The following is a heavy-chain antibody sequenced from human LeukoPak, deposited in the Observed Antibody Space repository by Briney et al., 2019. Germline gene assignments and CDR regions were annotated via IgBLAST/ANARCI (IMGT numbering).Heavy chain of an antibody. V-gene: IGHV4-31*03. CDR3: ARIMLSWRELDC. D-gene: IGHD1-26*01. CDR1: GGSISNGDHY. J-gene: IGHJ4*02. Sequence: SETLSLTCTASGGSISNGDHYWSWIRQHPGKGLEWIGHIYYSGSTYYNPSLKSRGIISVETSKNQFSLKLSSVTAADTAVYYCARIMLSWRELDCWGQGTLVTVSS. CDR2: IYYSGST.